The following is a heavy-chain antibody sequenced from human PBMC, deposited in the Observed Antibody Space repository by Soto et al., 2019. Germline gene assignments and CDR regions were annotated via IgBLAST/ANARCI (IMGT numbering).Heavy chain of an antibody. CDR2: IYWDDDK. Sequence: QITLKESGPPLVKPTQTLTLTCTFSGFSLTTSGVGMAWIRQPPGKALEWLALIYWDDDKRYSPSLKSSLTITNDTTKSQVVLTMTHMDPVDTAMYYCTYRSGRGGNSWLPGCWGQGTLVTVSS. CDR3: TYRSGRGGNSWLPGC. V-gene: IGHV2-5*02. D-gene: IGHD6-13*01. CDR1: GFSLTTSGVG. J-gene: IGHJ4*02.